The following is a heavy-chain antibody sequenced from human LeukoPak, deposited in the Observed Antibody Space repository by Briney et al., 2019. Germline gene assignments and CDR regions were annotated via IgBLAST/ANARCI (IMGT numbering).Heavy chain of an antibody. CDR3: ARDVTMVRGVINYGMDV. CDR1: GYTFTSYY. J-gene: IGHJ6*02. CDR2: INPSGGST. V-gene: IGHV1-46*01. Sequence: ASVKVSCRASGYTFTSYYMHWVRQAPGQGLEWMGIINPSGGSTSYAQKFQGRVTMTRDTSTSTVYMELSGLRSEDTAVYYCARDVTMVRGVINYGMDVWGQGTTVTVSS. D-gene: IGHD3-10*01.